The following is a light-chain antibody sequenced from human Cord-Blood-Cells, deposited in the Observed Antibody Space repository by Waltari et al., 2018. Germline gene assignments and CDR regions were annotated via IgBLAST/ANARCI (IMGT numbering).Light chain of an antibody. CDR3: YSTDSSGNHRV. V-gene: IGLV3-10*01. CDR1: ALPKKY. CDR2: EDS. Sequence: SYELPQPPSVSVSPGQPARTTCPGDALPKKYAYWYQQKSGQAPVLVIYEDSKRPSGIPERFSGSSSGTMATLTISGAQVEDEADYYCYSTDSSGNHRVFGGGTKLTVL. J-gene: IGLJ2*01.